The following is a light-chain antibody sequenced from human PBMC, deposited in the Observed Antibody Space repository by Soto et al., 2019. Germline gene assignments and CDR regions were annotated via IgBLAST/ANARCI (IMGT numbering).Light chain of an antibody. J-gene: IGKJ2*01. Sequence: IQMTQSPSTLSASVGDRVTITCQASQTISTLLAWYQHKPGKAPNLLIYDASSLESGVTSRFSGSGSGTEFTLTISSLEPDDSATYYCQQYSSLVTFGQGTKLEI. V-gene: IGKV1-5*01. CDR2: DAS. CDR1: QTISTL. CDR3: QQYSSLVT.